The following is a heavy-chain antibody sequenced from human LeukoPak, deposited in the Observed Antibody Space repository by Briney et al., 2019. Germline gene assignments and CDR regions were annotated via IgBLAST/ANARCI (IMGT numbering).Heavy chain of an antibody. CDR3: ARSRIAAVVPFYFDS. CDR1: GFTFSSYA. J-gene: IGHJ4*02. V-gene: IGHV3-30*01. Sequence: GRSLRLSCAASGFTFSSYALNWVRQALGKGLEWVAVISYDGTNEFYADSVQGRFTISRDNSKNTLNLQMNSLRPEDTAIYYCARSRIAAVVPFYFDSWGQGALVTVSS. CDR2: ISYDGTNE. D-gene: IGHD6-13*01.